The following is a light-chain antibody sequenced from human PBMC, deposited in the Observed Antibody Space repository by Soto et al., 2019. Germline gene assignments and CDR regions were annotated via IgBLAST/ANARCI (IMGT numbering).Light chain of an antibody. Sequence: EIVLTQSPGTLSLSPGERATLPCRASQSVSSSYLAWYQQKPGQAPRLLIYGASSRATGIPDRFSGSGSGTDFTLTISRLEPEDFAVYYCQHYGSSPSWTFGQGTKMEIK. CDR3: QHYGSSPSWT. J-gene: IGKJ1*01. V-gene: IGKV3-20*01. CDR1: QSVSSSY. CDR2: GAS.